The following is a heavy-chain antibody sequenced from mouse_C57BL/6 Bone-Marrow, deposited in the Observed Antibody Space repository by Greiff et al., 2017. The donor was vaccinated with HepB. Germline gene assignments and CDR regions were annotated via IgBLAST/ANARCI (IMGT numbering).Heavy chain of an antibody. D-gene: IGHD2-5*01. J-gene: IGHJ4*01. Sequence: EVKLMESGGGLVQPGGSLSLSCAASGFTFTDYYMSWVRQPPGKALEWLGFIRNKANGYTTEYSASVKGRFTISRDNSQSILYLQMNALRAEDSATYYCARVIVTTSYYYAMDYWGQGTSVTVSS. CDR3: ARVIVTTSYYYAMDY. CDR1: GFTFTDYY. CDR2: IRNKANGYTT. V-gene: IGHV7-3*01.